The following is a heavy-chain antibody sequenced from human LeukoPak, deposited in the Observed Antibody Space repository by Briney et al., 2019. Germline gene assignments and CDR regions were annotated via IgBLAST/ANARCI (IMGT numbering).Heavy chain of an antibody. D-gene: IGHD3-22*01. Sequence: PSETLSLTCAVYSASFSGYYWSWIRQPPGKGLEWIGEINHSGSTNYNPSLKSRVTISVDTSKNQFSLKLSSVTAADTAVYYCARGTGYPLIGWGQGTLVTVSS. CDR3: ARGTGYPLIG. CDR1: SASFSGYY. CDR2: INHSGST. J-gene: IGHJ4*02. V-gene: IGHV4-34*01.